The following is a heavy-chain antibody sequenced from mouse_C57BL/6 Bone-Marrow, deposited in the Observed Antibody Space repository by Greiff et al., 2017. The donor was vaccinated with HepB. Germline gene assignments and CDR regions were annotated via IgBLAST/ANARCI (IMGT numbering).Heavy chain of an antibody. Sequence: EVQLQQSGPELVKPGASVKIPCKASGYTFTDYNMDWVKQSHGKSLEWIGDINPNNGGTIYNQKFKGKATLTVDKSSSTAYMELRSLTSEDTAVYYCARLDYDGYLVGYFDVWGTGTTVTVSS. J-gene: IGHJ1*03. CDR2: INPNNGGT. D-gene: IGHD2-3*01. V-gene: IGHV1-18*01. CDR3: ARLDYDGYLVGYFDV. CDR1: GYTFTDYN.